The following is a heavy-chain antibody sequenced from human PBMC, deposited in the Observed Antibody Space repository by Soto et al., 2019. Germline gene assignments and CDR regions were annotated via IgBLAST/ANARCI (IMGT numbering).Heavy chain of an antibody. Sequence: GGSLRLSCAASGFTFSSYAMLWVPQAPGKGLEWVSAISVSGGSTYDADSVQGRFTISRDNSKNTRYLQMNSLRAEDTAVYYCVKDNRADYYDSSGYYYAPDYFDYWRQGSLVSVGS. CDR3: VKDNRADYYDSSGYYYAPDYFDY. V-gene: IGHV3-23*01. J-gene: IGHJ4*02. CDR1: GFTFSSYA. D-gene: IGHD3-22*01. CDR2: ISVSGGST.